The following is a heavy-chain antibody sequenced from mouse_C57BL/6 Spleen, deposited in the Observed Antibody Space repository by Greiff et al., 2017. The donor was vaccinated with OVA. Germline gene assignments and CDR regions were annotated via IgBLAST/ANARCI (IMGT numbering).Heavy chain of an antibody. V-gene: IGHV1-80*01. D-gene: IGHD1-1*01. CDR1: GYAFSSYW. Sequence: VQGVESGAELVKPGASVKISCKASGYAFSSYWMNWVKQRPGKGLEWIGQIYPGDGDTNYNGKFKGKATLTADKSSSTAYMQLSSLTSEDSAVYFCASTVVARGYFDYWGQGTTLTVSS. J-gene: IGHJ2*01. CDR3: ASTVVARGYFDY. CDR2: IYPGDGDT.